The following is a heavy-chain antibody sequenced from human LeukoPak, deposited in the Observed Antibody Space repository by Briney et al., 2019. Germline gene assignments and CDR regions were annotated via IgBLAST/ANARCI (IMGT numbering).Heavy chain of an antibody. CDR3: ARIAAAGNRRLNY. Sequence: ASVKVSCKASGYTFTSYDINWVRQATGQGLEWMGWMNPNSGNAGYAQKFQGRITMTRNTSISTAYMELSSLTSEDTAVYYCARIAAAGNRRLNYWGQGTLVTVSS. J-gene: IGHJ4*02. D-gene: IGHD6-13*01. CDR1: GYTFTSYD. V-gene: IGHV1-8*01. CDR2: MNPNSGNA.